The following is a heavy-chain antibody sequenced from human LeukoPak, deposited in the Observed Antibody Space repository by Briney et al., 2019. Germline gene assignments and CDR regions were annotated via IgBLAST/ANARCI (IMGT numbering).Heavy chain of an antibody. J-gene: IGHJ4*02. CDR1: GGSISSSSYY. D-gene: IGHD6-19*01. CDR3: ARRYSSGWYVY. Sequence: PSETLSLTCTVSGGSISSSSYYWGWIRQPPGKGLEWIGSIYYSGSTYYNPSLKSPVTISVDTSKNQFSLKLSSVTAADTAVYYCARRYSSGWYVYWGQGTLVTVSS. V-gene: IGHV4-39*01. CDR2: IYYSGST.